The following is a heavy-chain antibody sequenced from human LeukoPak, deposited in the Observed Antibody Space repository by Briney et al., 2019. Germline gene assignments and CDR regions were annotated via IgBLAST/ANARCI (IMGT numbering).Heavy chain of an antibody. Sequence: SETLSLTCTVSGGSISSGSYYWSWIRQPAGKGLEWIGRIYTSGSTNYNPSLKSRVTISVDTSKNQFSLKLSSVTAADTAVYYCARVDMTTVVIDYWGQGTLVTVSS. CDR2: IYTSGST. D-gene: IGHD4-23*01. CDR3: ARVDMTTVVIDY. V-gene: IGHV4-61*02. J-gene: IGHJ4*02. CDR1: GGSISSGSYY.